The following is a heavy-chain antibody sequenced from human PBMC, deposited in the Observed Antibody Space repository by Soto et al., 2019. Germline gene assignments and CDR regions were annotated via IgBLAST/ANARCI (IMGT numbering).Heavy chain of an antibody. CDR2: ISYDGSNK. J-gene: IGHJ4*02. Sequence: GGSLRLSCAASGFTFSSYGMHWVRQAPGKGLEWVAVISYDGSNKYYADSVKGRFTISRDNSKNTLYLQINSLRADDTAVYYCATRPPHGSETSPLDYWGRGTLVTVSS. CDR1: GFTFSSYG. CDR3: ATRPPHGSETSPLDY. V-gene: IGHV3-30*03. D-gene: IGHD3-10*01.